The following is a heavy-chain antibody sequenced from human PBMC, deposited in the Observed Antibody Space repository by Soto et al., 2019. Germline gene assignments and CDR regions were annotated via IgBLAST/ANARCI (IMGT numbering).Heavy chain of an antibody. J-gene: IGHJ5*02. CDR3: ARGGDTHYRWFDP. Sequence: EVQLVESGGGLVQPGGSLRLSCAASGFTFNSYWMSWVRQAPGKGLEWVANIKQDESEKYYVDSVKGRFTISRDNAKNSLYLQMNSLGAEDPAVYYGARGGDTHYRWFDPWGQGTLVTVSS. V-gene: IGHV3-7*04. CDR2: IKQDESEK. D-gene: IGHD3-10*01. CDR1: GFTFNSYW.